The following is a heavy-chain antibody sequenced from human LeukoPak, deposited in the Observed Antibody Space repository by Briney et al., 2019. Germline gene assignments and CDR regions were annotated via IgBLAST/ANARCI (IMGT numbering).Heavy chain of an antibody. CDR3: AKDFYVGPVLARYFDY. CDR2: IWYDGSYK. J-gene: IGHJ4*02. Sequence: GRSLRLSCAASGFTFSNCGMHWVRQAPGKGREWVAVIWYDGSYKYYADFVKGRFTICRDKSKNTLYLQMNSLRAEDTAVYYWAKDFYVGPVLARYFDYWGQGTLVTVS. D-gene: IGHD2-8*02. V-gene: IGHV3-33*03. CDR1: GFTFSNCG.